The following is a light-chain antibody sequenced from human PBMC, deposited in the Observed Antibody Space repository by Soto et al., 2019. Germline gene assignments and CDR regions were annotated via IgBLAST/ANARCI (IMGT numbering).Light chain of an antibody. CDR1: TSHIGAGYD. Sequence: QSVLTQPPSVSGAPRQRVTISCTGTTSHIGAGYDVHWYQQLPGTAPKLLIYGNSNRPSGVPDRFSGSKSGTSASLAITGLQAEDEADYYCQSYDSSLFWVFGGGTKLTVL. V-gene: IGLV1-40*01. CDR2: GNS. J-gene: IGLJ3*02. CDR3: QSYDSSLFWV.